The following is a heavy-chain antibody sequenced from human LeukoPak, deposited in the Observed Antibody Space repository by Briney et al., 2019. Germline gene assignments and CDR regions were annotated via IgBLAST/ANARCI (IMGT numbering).Heavy chain of an antibody. CDR2: MNPNSGNT. CDR3: ARQMAHHDAFDI. Sequence: ASVKVSCKASGYTFTSYDINWVRQATGQGLEWMGWMNPNSGNTGYAQKFQGRVTMTRNTSISTAYMELSSLRSEDTAVYYCARQMAHHDAFDIWGQGTMVTVSS. J-gene: IGHJ3*02. CDR1: GYTFTSYD. D-gene: IGHD5-24*01. V-gene: IGHV1-8*01.